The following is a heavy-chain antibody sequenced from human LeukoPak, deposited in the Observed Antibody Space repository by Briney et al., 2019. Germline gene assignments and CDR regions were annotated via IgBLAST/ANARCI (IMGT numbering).Heavy chain of an antibody. V-gene: IGHV1-69*13. CDR2: IIPIFGTA. Sequence: SVKVSCTASGGTLSSYAISWVRQAPGQGLEWMGGIIPIFGTANYAQKFQGRVTITADESTSTAYMELSSLRSEDTAVYYCASGAKVTPFDYWGQGTLVTVSS. D-gene: IGHD2-21*02. CDR1: GGTLSSYA. CDR3: ASGAKVTPFDY. J-gene: IGHJ4*02.